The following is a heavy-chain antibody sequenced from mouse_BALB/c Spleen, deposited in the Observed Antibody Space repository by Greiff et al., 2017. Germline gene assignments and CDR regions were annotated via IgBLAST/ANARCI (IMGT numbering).Heavy chain of an antibody. CDR1: GFTFTDYY. CDR3: ARGGDGTHG. CDR2: IRNKANGYTT. V-gene: IGHV7-3*02. D-gene: IGHD2-1*01. Sequence: EVMLVESGGGLVQPGGSLRLSCATSGFTFTDYYMSWVRQPPGKALEWLGFIRNKANGYTTEYSASVKGRFTISRDNSQSILYLQLNTLRAEDSATYYCARGGDGTHGWGQGTLVTVSA. J-gene: IGHJ3*01.